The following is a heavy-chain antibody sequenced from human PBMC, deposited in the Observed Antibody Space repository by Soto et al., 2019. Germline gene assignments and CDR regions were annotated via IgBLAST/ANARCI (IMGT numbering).Heavy chain of an antibody. J-gene: IGHJ4*02. V-gene: IGHV4-30-2*01. CDR2: IYYGGST. Sequence: SETLSLTCAVSGGSISSGDYSWNWIRQPPGKGLEWIGYIYYGGSTYYNPSLQGRVTMSVDRSRNQFSLKLNSVTAADTAVYYCARVRREYDNSGPVDDSGKRTLVTVSS. CDR3: ARVRREYDNSGPVDD. D-gene: IGHD3-22*01. CDR1: GGSISSGDYS.